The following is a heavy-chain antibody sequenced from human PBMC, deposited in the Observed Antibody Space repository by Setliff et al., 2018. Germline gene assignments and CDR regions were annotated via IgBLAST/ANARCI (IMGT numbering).Heavy chain of an antibody. J-gene: IGHJ4*02. CDR1: GFTFSDYS. CDR3: ARGSRGYTSHV. D-gene: IGHD5-18*01. V-gene: IGHV3-21*01. Sequence: PGGSLRLSCAASGFTFSDYSMNWVRQAPGKGLEWVSSISSSGTYIFYAPSLGGRFIISRDNAQSTLFLQMNSLRPDDTAVYYCARGSRGYTSHVWGQGSPVTVSS. CDR2: ISSSGTYI.